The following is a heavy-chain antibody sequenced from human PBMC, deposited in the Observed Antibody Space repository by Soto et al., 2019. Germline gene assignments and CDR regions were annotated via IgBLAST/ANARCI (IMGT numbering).Heavy chain of an antibody. CDR1: GFTFATYT. J-gene: IGHJ4*02. Sequence: EVQLLESGGGLVQPGGSLRLSCAASGFTFATYTMSWVRQAPGKGLEWVSAIIGSGGTTYYTDSVKGRFTISRDNSKNTLFLQMSSLRGDDTALYYCAKNSAATIRLGYDYWGQGTLVTVSS. CDR3: AKNSAATIRLGYDY. V-gene: IGHV3-23*01. CDR2: IIGSGGTT. D-gene: IGHD5-12*01.